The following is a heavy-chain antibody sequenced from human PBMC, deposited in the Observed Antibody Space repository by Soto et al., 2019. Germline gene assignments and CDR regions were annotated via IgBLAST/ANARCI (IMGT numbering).Heavy chain of an antibody. CDR3: ARGDYYDSSGPFSDAFDI. CDR2: IKQDGSEK. Sequence: EVQLVESGGGLVQPGGSLRLSCAASGFTFSNYWMSWVRQAPGKGLEWVANIKQDGSEKWYVDSVKGRFTISRDNAKNSLYLKMDSLRGEDTAVYYCARGDYYDSSGPFSDAFDIWGQGTLVTVSS. V-gene: IGHV3-7*04. CDR1: GFTFSNYW. D-gene: IGHD3-22*01. J-gene: IGHJ3*02.